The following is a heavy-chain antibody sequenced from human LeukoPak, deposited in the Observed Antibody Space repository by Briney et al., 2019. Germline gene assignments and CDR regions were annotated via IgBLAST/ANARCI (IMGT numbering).Heavy chain of an antibody. D-gene: IGHD2/OR15-2a*01. CDR3: AKGSFYCTSSTCPQYYYYMDV. Sequence: GGSLRLSCAASGFTFTRYGMHWVRQAPGKGLEWVAFVRYDGSEKYHADSVKGRFTISRDDSRNTVFLQMNSLTAEDTAVYYCAKGSFYCTSSTCPQYYYYMDVWGTGTTVTVSS. J-gene: IGHJ6*03. CDR2: VRYDGSEK. CDR1: GFTFTRYG. V-gene: IGHV3-30*02.